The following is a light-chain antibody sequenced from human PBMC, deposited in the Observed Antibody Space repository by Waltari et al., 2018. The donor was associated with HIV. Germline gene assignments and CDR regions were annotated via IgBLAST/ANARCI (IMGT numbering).Light chain of an antibody. CDR3: AAWDDSLNGWV. Sequence: QSVLTQPPSASGTPGQRVTISCSGSSSNIGGNTINWYQQLPGTPPKLLIFDNNQRPSGVPDRFAGSKSGSSASLAIGGLQSEDEADYFCAAWDDSLNGWVFGGGTKLTVL. CDR2: DNN. J-gene: IGLJ3*02. V-gene: IGLV1-44*01. CDR1: SSNIGGNT.